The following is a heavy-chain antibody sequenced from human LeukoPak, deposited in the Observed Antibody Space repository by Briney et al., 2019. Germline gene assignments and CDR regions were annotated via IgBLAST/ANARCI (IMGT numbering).Heavy chain of an antibody. D-gene: IGHD3-10*01. V-gene: IGHV4-38-2*02. CDR2: IYHSGST. CDR3: ARGSMVGDAFDI. J-gene: IGHJ3*02. CDR1: GYSISSGYY. Sequence: SETLSLTCTVSGYSISSGYYWGWIRQPPGKGLEWIGSIYHSGSTYYNPSLKSRVTISVDTSKNQFSLKLSSVTAADTAVYYCARGSMVGDAFDIWGQGTMVTVSS.